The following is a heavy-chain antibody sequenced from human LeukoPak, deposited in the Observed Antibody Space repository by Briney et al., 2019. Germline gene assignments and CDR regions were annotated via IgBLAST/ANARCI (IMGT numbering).Heavy chain of an antibody. CDR2: IKSKTDGGTT. V-gene: IGHV3-15*01. CDR1: GFTFSNAW. J-gene: IGHJ5*01. Sequence: GGSLRLSCAASGFTFSNAWMSWVRQAPGKGLEWVGRIKSKTDGGTTDYAAPVKGRFTISRDDSKSTLYLQMNSLKTEDTAVYYCARARRSGGITLIRGVKDRGWFDSWGQGTLVTVSS. CDR3: ARARRSGGITLIRGVKDRGWFDS. D-gene: IGHD3-10*01.